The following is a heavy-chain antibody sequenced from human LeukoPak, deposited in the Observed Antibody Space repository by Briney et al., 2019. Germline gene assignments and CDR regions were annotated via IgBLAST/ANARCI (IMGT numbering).Heavy chain of an antibody. CDR2: IKQDGSEK. Sequence: GGSLRLSCAASGFTFSNYWMSWVRQAPGKGLEWVANIKQDGSEKYYVDSVTGRFTISRDNAKNSLYLQMNSLRAKDTAVYYCARWATSYDFWGQGTWSPSPQ. D-gene: IGHD3-10*01. V-gene: IGHV3-7*01. CDR3: ARWATSYDF. CDR1: GFTFSNYW. J-gene: IGHJ4*02.